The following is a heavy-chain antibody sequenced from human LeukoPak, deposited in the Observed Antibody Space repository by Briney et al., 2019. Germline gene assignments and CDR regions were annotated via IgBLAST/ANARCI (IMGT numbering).Heavy chain of an antibody. V-gene: IGHV1-69*13. Sequence: SVKLSCKASGGTFSSYDISWVRQAPGQGLEWMGGIIPFFATANYAQKFRGRISITADESTSTAYMELSSLRSDDTAVYYCARHLGIAAAGSQRVYYYYGMDVWGQGTTVTVSS. CDR3: ARHLGIAAAGSQRVYYYYGMDV. CDR1: GGTFSSYD. CDR2: IIPFFATA. D-gene: IGHD6-13*01. J-gene: IGHJ6*02.